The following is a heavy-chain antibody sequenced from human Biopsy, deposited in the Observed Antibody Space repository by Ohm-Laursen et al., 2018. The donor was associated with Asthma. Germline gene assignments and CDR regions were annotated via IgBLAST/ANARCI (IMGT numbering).Heavy chain of an antibody. J-gene: IGHJ4*02. V-gene: IGHV3-33*05. CDR1: GFNLGPYG. CDR2: ISYDGGQK. Sequence: SSLRLSCTASGFNLGPYGMHWVRQAPGKGLEWVAFISYDGGQKYYGDSVTGRFTISRDNSKNTVSLQMNSLRAEDTAVYYCAREVLSSWSFDYWGQGTLVTVSS. CDR3: AREVLSSWSFDY. D-gene: IGHD6-13*01.